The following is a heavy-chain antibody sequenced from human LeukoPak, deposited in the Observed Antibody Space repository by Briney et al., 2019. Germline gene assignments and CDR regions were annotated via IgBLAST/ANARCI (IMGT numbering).Heavy chain of an antibody. D-gene: IGHD7-27*01. CDR2: IYTSGST. Sequence: PSQTLSLTCTVSGGSISSGSYYWSWIRQPAGKGLEWIGRIYTSGSTNYNPSLKSRVTISVDTSKNQFSLKLSSVTAADTAVYFCARGFRGDNFDYWGQGTLVTVSS. CDR1: GGSISSGSYY. J-gene: IGHJ4*02. CDR3: ARGFRGDNFDY. V-gene: IGHV4-61*02.